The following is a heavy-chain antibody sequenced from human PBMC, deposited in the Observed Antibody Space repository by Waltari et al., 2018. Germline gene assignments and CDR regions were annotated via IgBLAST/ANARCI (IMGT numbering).Heavy chain of an antibody. D-gene: IGHD1-1*01. CDR3: AKVDNVGLNNY. V-gene: IGHV3-53*01. Sequence: EVQLVESGGDLIQPGGSLRLSCAAYGFTVGNNFMGWVRQAPGKGLEWVSVIYSGGSTNYIDSVRGRFTISRDSSKNTLYLQMNSLRAEDTAVYYCAKVDNVGLNNYWGQGTLVTVSS. J-gene: IGHJ4*02. CDR1: GFTVGNNF. CDR2: IYSGGST.